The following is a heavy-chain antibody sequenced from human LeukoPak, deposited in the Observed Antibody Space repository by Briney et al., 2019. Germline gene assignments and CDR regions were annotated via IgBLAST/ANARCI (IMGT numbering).Heavy chain of an antibody. CDR1: GFTVSSNY. D-gene: IGHD6-13*01. CDR2: IYSGGST. CDR3: AREAPYSSSWYGIDV. Sequence: GGSLRLSCAASGFTVSSNYMSWVRQAPGKGLEWDSVIYSGGSTYYADSVKGRFTISRDNSKNTLYLQMNSLRAEDTAVYYCAREAPYSSSWYGIDVWGQGTTVTVSS. J-gene: IGHJ6*02. V-gene: IGHV3-66*01.